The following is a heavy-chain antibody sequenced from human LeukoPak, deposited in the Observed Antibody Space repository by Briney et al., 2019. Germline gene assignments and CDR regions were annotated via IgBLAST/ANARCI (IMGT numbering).Heavy chain of an antibody. V-gene: IGHV4-59*12. J-gene: IGHJ4*02. Sequence: SETLSLTCTVSGGSISGSYWSWIRQPPGKGLEWIAYMYNSGSTNYNPSLKSRVTISVDTSKDQFSLKLSSVTAADTAVYYCARRDYYDSSGYWEAFDYWGQGTLVTVSS. CDR1: GGSISGSY. CDR3: ARRDYYDSSGYWEAFDY. D-gene: IGHD3-22*01. CDR2: MYNSGST.